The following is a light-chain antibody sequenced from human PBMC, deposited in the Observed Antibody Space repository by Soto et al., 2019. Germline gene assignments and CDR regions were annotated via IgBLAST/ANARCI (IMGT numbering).Light chain of an antibody. V-gene: IGKV3-20*01. CDR2: GAS. CDR3: HQYGRSPMFT. J-gene: IGKJ3*01. CDR1: QSLSSSY. Sequence: EIVLTQSPGTLSLSPVDRATLSCRASQSLSSSYLAWYQQKPGQAPRLLIYGASSRATGIPDRFSGRGSGTDFTLTISRLEPEDFAVYYCHQYGRSPMFTLGPGTKVDI.